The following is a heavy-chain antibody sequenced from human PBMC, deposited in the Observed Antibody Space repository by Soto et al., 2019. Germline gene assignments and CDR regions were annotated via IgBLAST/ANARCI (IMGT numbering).Heavy chain of an antibody. CDR1: GGTFSRYS. CDR2: IIPIFGTA. V-gene: IGHV1-69*13. CDR3: AREGSGYSYGNTLDY. D-gene: IGHD5-18*01. J-gene: IGHJ4*02. Sequence: SVKVSCRAAGGTFSRYSISGVRQAPGQGLEWMGGIIPIFGTANYAQKFQGRVTITADESTSTAYMELSSMRSEDTAVYYCAREGSGYSYGNTLDYWGQGTRVTVS.